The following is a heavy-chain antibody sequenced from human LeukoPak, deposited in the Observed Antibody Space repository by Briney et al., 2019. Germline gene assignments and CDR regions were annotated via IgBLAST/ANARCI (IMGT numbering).Heavy chain of an antibody. CDR1: GGTFSSYA. J-gene: IGHJ4*02. Sequence: SVKVSCKASGGTFSSYAISWVRQGPGQGLEWVGGIIPIFGTANYAQKFQGRVTITADESTSTAYMELSSLRSDDTGVYYCARVGSSSSDFDYWGQGTLVTVSS. CDR2: IIPIFGTA. CDR3: ARVGSSSSDFDY. D-gene: IGHD6-6*01. V-gene: IGHV1-69*13.